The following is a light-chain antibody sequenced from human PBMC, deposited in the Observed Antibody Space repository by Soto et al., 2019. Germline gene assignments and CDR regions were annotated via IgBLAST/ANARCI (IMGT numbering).Light chain of an antibody. CDR2: LTS. V-gene: IGKV3-11*01. J-gene: IGKJ1*01. CDR1: QSVSSY. CDR3: HQRQSWPRT. Sequence: EIVLTHSPATLSWSPWERATLSCRAIQSVSSYLAWYQQKPGQAPRLLIYLTSNRAAGIPARFSGSGSGTDFTLTISDVEPEDFAVYYCHQRQSWPRTFGQGTKVDI.